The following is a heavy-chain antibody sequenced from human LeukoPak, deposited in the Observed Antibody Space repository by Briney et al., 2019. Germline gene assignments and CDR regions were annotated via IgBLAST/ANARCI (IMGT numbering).Heavy chain of an antibody. J-gene: IGHJ4*02. V-gene: IGHV1-46*01. Sequence: ASVKVSCKASGYTVTSYYMHWVRQAPGQGLEWMGILNPTGGSSSFAQKFQGRATLTRATSTSTVYMELSSLRSEDTAVYYCARMWDDYGDYVYWGQGTLVTVSS. CDR3: ARMWDDYGDYVY. CDR1: GYTVTSYY. CDR2: LNPTGGSS. D-gene: IGHD4-17*01.